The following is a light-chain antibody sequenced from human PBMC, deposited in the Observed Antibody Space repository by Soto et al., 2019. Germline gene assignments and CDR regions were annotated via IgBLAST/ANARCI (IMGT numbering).Light chain of an antibody. CDR3: QQYNNWPFT. V-gene: IGKV3-11*01. CDR2: DAS. CDR1: QSIRSER. J-gene: IGKJ3*01. Sequence: EIVLTQSPDTLSLSPGERATLSCRASQSIRSERLAWYQQKPGQAPRLVIFDASNRATGIPASFIGNGSGTEFTLTASSLQPEDFAVYYCQQYNNWPFTFGPGTKVDIK.